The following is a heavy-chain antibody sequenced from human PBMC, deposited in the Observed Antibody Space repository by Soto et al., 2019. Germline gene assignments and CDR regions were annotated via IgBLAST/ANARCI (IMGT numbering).Heavy chain of an antibody. V-gene: IGHV1-2*04. CDR3: ARDRGSYALDY. CDR1: GYTFTGYY. D-gene: IGHD1-26*01. J-gene: IGHJ4*02. CDR2: INPNSGGT. Sequence: GPVKVSCKASGYTFTGYYMHWVRQAPGQGLEWMGWINPNSGGTNYAQKFQGWVTMTRDTSISTAYMELSRLRSDDTAVYYCARDRGSYALDYWGQGTLVTVSS.